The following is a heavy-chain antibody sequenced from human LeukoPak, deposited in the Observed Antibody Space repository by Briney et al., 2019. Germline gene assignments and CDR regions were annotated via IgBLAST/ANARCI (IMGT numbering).Heavy chain of an antibody. CDR3: ARAMPGVVVVAATRFDP. J-gene: IGHJ5*02. D-gene: IGHD2-15*01. CDR1: GYTFTSYG. Sequence: ASVKVSCKASGYTFTSYGISWVRQAPGQGLEWMGWISAYNGNTNYAQKLQGRVTMTTDTSTSTAYMELRSLRSDDTAVCYCARAMPGVVVVAATRFDPWGQGTLVTVSS. CDR2: ISAYNGNT. V-gene: IGHV1-18*01.